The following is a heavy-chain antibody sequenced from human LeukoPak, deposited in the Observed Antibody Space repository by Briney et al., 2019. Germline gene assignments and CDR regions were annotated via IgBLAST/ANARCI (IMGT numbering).Heavy chain of an antibody. V-gene: IGHV4-39*01. CDR3: ARHYSGYSYGYPFDY. J-gene: IGHJ4*02. CDR1: GGSISSSSYH. Sequence: SETLSLTCTVSGGSISSSSYHWGWIRQPPGKGLEWIGSIYYSGSTYYNPSLKSRVTISVDTSKNQFSLKLSSVTAADTAVYYCARHYSGYSYGYPFDYWGQGTLVTVSS. CDR2: IYYSGST. D-gene: IGHD5-18*01.